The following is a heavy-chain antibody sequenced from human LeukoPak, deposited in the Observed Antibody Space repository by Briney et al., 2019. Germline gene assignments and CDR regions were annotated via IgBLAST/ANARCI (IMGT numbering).Heavy chain of an antibody. V-gene: IGHV3-23*01. D-gene: IGHD5-18*01. J-gene: IGHJ4*02. Sequence: GGSLRLSCAASGFTFNSYAMSWVRQAPGKGLEWVSDINGSGGSTYYADSVKGRFTISRDNAKTSLYLHMKSLRAEDTAVYYCARHLSGVTGYTYGRGIDYWGQGTLVTVSS. CDR2: INGSGGST. CDR3: ARHLSGVTGYTYGRGIDY. CDR1: GFTFNSYA.